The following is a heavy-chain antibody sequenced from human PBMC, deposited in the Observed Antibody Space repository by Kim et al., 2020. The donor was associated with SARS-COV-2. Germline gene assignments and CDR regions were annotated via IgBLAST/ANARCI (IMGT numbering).Heavy chain of an antibody. CDR3: AKGMRGSPMIAFDI. CDR2: ISYDGSNK. CDR1: GFTFSSYG. V-gene: IGHV3-30*18. D-gene: IGHD3-16*01. Sequence: GGSLRLSCAASGFTFSSYGMHWVRQAPGKGLEWVAVISYDGSNKYYADSVKGRFTISRDNSKNTLYLQMNSLRAEDTAVYYCAKGMRGSPMIAFDIWGQGTMVTVSS. J-gene: IGHJ3*02.